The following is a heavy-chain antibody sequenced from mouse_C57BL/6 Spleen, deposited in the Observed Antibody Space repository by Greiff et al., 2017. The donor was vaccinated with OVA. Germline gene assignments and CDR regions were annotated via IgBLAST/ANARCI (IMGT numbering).Heavy chain of an antibody. CDR1: VYTFTSYW. V-gene: IGHV1-74*01. CDR2: IHPSDSDT. Sequence: VQLQQPVAELFQPGASVRVSCKTSVYTFTSYWMRLVKQIPGQGLEWIGRIHPSDSDTNYNQKFKGKTTFTVDKSSSTAYMQLSRLTSEDSAVCDFATCPSGVWG. D-gene: IGHD3-2*02. J-gene: IGHJ1*01. CDR3: ATCPSGV.